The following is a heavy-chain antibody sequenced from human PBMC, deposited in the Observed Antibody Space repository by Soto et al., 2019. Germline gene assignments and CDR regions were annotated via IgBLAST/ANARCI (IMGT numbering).Heavy chain of an antibody. J-gene: IGHJ6*01. V-gene: IGHV5-51*01. CDR1: GYNFASYW. CDR3: ARTRSFTLGFYYGGMEV. Sequence: GESLKISCQVSGYNFASYWIGWIRQMPGKDLEWMGIIYPGDSDTRYSPSFQGQVTISADKSLRTAYLQWTSLKASDTALYYCARTRSFTLGFYYGGMEVWGQGTTLTGSS. D-gene: IGHD6-6*01. CDR2: IYPGDSDT.